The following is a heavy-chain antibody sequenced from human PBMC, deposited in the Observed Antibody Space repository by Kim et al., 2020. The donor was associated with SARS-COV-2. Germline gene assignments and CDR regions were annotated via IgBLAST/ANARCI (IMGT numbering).Heavy chain of an antibody. CDR3: ARGRRQLVPNWFDP. D-gene: IGHD6-6*01. V-gene: IGHV4-34*01. Sequence: SETLSLTCAVYGGSFSGYYWSWIRQPPGKGLEWIGEINHSGSTNYNPSLKSRVTISVDTSKNQFSLKLSSGTAADTAVYYCARGRRQLVPNWFDPWGQGTPVTVSS. J-gene: IGHJ5*02. CDR1: GGSFSGYY. CDR2: INHSGST.